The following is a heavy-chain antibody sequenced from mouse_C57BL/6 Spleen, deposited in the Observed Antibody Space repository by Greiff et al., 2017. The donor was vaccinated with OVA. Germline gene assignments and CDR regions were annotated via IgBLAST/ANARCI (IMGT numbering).Heavy chain of an antibody. D-gene: IGHD6-1*01. CDR2: INPSNGGT. CDR3: AREAGDLYYAMDY. Sequence: QVQLQQPGTELVKPGASVKLSCKASGYTFTSYWMHWVKQRPGQGLEWIGNINPSNGGTNYNEKFKSKATLTVDKSSSTAYMHLSSLTSEDSAVYYCAREAGDLYYAMDYWGQGTSVTVSS. CDR1: GYTFTSYW. V-gene: IGHV1-53*01. J-gene: IGHJ4*01.